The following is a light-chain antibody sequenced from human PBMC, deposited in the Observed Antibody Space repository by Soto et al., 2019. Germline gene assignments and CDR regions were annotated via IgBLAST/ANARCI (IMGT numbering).Light chain of an antibody. Sequence: DIQMTQSPSTLSASVGDRVTITCRASQSISSWLAWYQQKSGKAPKLLIYKASSLESGVPSRFSGSGSGTEVTLTISSRQPDDFATYYCQQYNSYGTATFGQGTKVEIK. J-gene: IGKJ1*01. CDR1: QSISSW. CDR3: QQYNSYGTAT. V-gene: IGKV1-5*03. CDR2: KAS.